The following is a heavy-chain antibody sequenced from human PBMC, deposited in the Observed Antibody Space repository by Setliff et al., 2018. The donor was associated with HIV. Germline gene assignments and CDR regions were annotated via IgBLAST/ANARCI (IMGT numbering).Heavy chain of an antibody. CDR2: MYYSGST. V-gene: IGHV4-39*07. CDR1: GGSISSSSYY. J-gene: IGHJ4*02. Sequence: SETLSLTCTVSGGSISSSSYYWGWVRQPPGKGLEWIGSMYYSGSTYYTPSLKSRITISLDTSKNQFSLRMRSVTAADTAVYYFARVFVDTAVLRVLEYYFDSWGRGTLVTVSS. D-gene: IGHD5-18*01. CDR3: ARVFVDTAVLRVLEYYFDS.